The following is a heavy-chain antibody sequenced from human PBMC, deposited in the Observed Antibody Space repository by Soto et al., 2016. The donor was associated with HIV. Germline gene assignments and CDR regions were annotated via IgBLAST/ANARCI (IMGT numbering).Heavy chain of an antibody. D-gene: IGHD5-12*01. CDR3: TRSTSDYHYFDL. Sequence: QVQLVQSGAEVKKPGASVKVSCKASGYTFTGYYMHWVRQAPGQGLEWVGCINPYSGDTKSAQRFHGRVTLTRDKSNSTAYMELIRLTSDDTAVYYCTRSTSDYHYFDLWGRGTLVTVSS. CDR1: GYTFTGYY. J-gene: IGHJ2*01. CDR2: INPYSGDT. V-gene: IGHV1-2*02.